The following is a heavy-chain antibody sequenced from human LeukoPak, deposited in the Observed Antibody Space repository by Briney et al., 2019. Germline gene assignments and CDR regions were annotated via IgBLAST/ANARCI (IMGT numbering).Heavy chain of an antibody. J-gene: IGHJ4*02. CDR2: VIPIFGPA. V-gene: IGHV1-69*05. D-gene: IGHD3-22*01. CDR1: AGTFSSYG. CDR3: ARGELGDRSGFSFFDY. Sequence: SVKVSCKAPAGTFSSYGISWVRQAPGQGLEWMGGVIPIFGPAKYAQKFQGRATMTTDASTSTAYMELSSLRSEDTAVYFCARGELGDRSGFSFFDYWGPGTLVTVSP.